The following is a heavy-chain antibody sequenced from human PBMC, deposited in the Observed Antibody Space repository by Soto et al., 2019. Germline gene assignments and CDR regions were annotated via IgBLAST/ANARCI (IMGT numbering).Heavy chain of an antibody. D-gene: IGHD2-15*01. Sequence: QVQLVESGGGVVQPGRSLRLSCAASGFTFSSYGMHWVRQAPGKGLEWVAVIWYDGSNKYYADSVKGRFTISRDNSKNTLYLQMNSLRAEDTAVYYCARGAATYAFDYWGQGTLVTVSS. J-gene: IGHJ4*02. CDR3: ARGAATYAFDY. CDR1: GFTFSSYG. CDR2: IWYDGSNK. V-gene: IGHV3-33*01.